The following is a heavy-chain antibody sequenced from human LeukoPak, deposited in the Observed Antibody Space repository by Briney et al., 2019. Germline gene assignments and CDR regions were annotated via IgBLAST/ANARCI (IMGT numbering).Heavy chain of an antibody. Sequence: PSETLSLTCTVSGGSVSSGSYYWSWIRQPPGKGLEWIGYIYYSGSTNYNPSLKSRVTISVDTSKNQFSLKLSSVTAADTAVYYCATYYYDSSGYYGNELPPPYWGQGTLVTVSS. D-gene: IGHD3-22*01. CDR1: GGSVSSGSYY. CDR3: ATYYYDSSGYYGNELPPPY. CDR2: IYYSGST. J-gene: IGHJ4*02. V-gene: IGHV4-61*01.